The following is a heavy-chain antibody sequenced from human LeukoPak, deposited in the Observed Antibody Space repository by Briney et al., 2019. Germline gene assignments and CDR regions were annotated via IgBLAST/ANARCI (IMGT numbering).Heavy chain of an antibody. J-gene: IGHJ4*02. CDR1: GGSISSSSYY. CDR2: IYHSGST. V-gene: IGHV4-39*01. Sequence: SETLSLTCTVSGGSISSSSYYWGWIRQPPGKGLEWIGNIYHSGSTYYNPSLKSRVTISVDTSKNQFSLNLSSVTAADTAVYYCARQSVGFGEFNFDYWGQGTLVTVSS. D-gene: IGHD3-10*01. CDR3: ARQSVGFGEFNFDY.